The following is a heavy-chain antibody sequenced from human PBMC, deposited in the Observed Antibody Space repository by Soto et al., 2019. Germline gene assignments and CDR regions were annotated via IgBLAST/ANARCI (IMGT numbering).Heavy chain of an antibody. CDR2: IYYSGST. CDR3: ASEKYYDFWSGYYTPLDY. J-gene: IGHJ4*02. CDR1: GGSISSSSYY. Sequence: SDTLSLTCTVSGGSISSSSYYWGWIRQPPGKGLEWIGSIYYSGSTYYNPSLKSRVTISVDTSKNQFSLKLSSVTAADTAVYYCASEKYYDFWSGYYTPLDYWGQGTLVTVSS. V-gene: IGHV4-39*01. D-gene: IGHD3-3*01.